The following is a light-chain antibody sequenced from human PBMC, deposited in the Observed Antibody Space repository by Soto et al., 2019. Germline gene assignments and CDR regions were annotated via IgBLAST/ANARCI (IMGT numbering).Light chain of an antibody. Sequence: QSVLTQPASVSGSPGQSITIPCTGSSSDIGLYTFVSWYQQHPGKAPKLLIYDVSYRPSGISDRFSGSKSGNTASLTISGLQPEDEAYYYCSSYGATSTLFGGGTKLTVL. J-gene: IGLJ2*01. CDR3: SSYGATSTL. CDR1: SSDIGLYTF. CDR2: DVS. V-gene: IGLV2-14*03.